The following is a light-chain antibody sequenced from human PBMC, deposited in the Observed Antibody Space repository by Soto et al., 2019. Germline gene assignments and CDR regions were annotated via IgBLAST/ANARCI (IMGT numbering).Light chain of an antibody. CDR1: QRFSSSY. V-gene: IGKV3-20*01. CDR3: QQYGSSPPAT. CDR2: GGX. Sequence: DIGLTQSAGTLSLSPGESATLSCRASQRFSSSYLAWYEQNPGQAPRILXXGGXSRATGIPERFSGSGSGRDFTLTISRLEPEEFAVYYCQQYGSSPPATFGQGTKVDI. J-gene: IGKJ1*01.